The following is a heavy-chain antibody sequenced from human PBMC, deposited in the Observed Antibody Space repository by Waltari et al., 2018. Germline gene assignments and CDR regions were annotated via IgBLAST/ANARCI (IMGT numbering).Heavy chain of an antibody. V-gene: IGHV4-4*07. CDR1: GGSISSYY. J-gene: IGHJ6*02. CDR2: IYTSGST. CDR3: ARDCRPEDVYGYYYGMDV. Sequence: QVQLQESGPGLVKPSETLSLTCTVPGGSISSYYWRWFRQPARQGLEWIGRIYTSGSTNYNASLKSRDTMSVGTTKNQYSLKLRSVTAADTAVYYGARDCRPEDVYGYYYGMDVWGQGTTVTVSS. D-gene: IGHD2-8*01.